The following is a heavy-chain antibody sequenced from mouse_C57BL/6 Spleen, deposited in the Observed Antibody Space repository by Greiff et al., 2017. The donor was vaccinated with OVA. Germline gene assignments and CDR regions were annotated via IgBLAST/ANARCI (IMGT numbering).Heavy chain of an antibody. Sequence: QVQLQQPGAELVMPGASVKLSCKASGYTFTSYWMHWVKQRPGQGLEWIGEIDPSDSYTNYNQKFKGKSTLTVDKSSSTAYMQLSSLTSEDSAVYYGARSDKVAHFDYWGQGTTLTVSS. CDR2: IDPSDSYT. J-gene: IGHJ2*01. V-gene: IGHV1-69*01. CDR3: ARSDKVAHFDY. CDR1: GYTFTSYW. D-gene: IGHD1-1*01.